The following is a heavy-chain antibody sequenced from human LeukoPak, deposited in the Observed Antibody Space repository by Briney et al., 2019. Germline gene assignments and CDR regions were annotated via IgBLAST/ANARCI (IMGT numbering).Heavy chain of an antibody. V-gene: IGHV4-59*01. CDR3: ARDLIAVAGGYNWFDP. CDR1: GGSISSYY. CDR2: IYYSGST. Sequence: PSETLSLTCTVSGGSISSYYWSWIRQPPGKGLEWIGYIYYSGSTNYNPSLKSRVTISVDTSKNQFSLKLSSVTAADTAVYYCARDLIAVAGGYNWFDPWGQGTLVTVSS. J-gene: IGHJ5*02. D-gene: IGHD6-19*01.